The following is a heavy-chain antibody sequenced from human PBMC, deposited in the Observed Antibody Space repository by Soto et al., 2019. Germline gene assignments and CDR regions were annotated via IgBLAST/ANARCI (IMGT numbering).Heavy chain of an antibody. CDR2: IYYSGIT. CDR1: GVSISSDY. CDR3: ARGTRIPIFGVVIKYGMDV. V-gene: IGHV4-59*01. D-gene: IGHD3-3*01. Sequence: PSDTLSLTCTFSGVSISSDYWICILQPPVNGLDWIWYIYYSGITNHNPSLKSRVTISVDTSKNQFSLKPSSVTAADTAVYYCARGTRIPIFGVVIKYGMDVWGQGTTVTVS. J-gene: IGHJ6*02.